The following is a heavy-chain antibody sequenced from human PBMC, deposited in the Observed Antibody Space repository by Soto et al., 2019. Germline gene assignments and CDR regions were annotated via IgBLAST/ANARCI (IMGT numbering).Heavy chain of an antibody. J-gene: IGHJ6*02. Sequence: ETLSLTCAVYGGSFSGYYWSWIRQPPGKGLEWIGEINHSGSTNYNPSLKSRVTISVDTSKNQSSLKLSSVTAADTAVYYCAALIVVVPAAPYDGMDVWGQGTTVTVSS. CDR2: INHSGST. D-gene: IGHD2-2*01. CDR1: GGSFSGYY. CDR3: AALIVVVPAAPYDGMDV. V-gene: IGHV4-34*01.